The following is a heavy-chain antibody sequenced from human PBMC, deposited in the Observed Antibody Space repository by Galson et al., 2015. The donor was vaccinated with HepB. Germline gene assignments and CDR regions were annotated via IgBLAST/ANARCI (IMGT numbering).Heavy chain of an antibody. CDR2: IYNNGNT. V-gene: IGHV4-39*01. CDR3: TRHDYSIWYVDH. CDR1: GGSISSGRYY. Sequence: SETLSLTCTVSGGSISSGRYYWGWIRQPPGKGLEWIGSIYNNGNTHYNASLRSRATLSVDTSKNRVSLKLNSVTAADTALYYCTRHDYSIWYVDHWGQGTPVTVSS. J-gene: IGHJ4*02. D-gene: IGHD4/OR15-4a*01.